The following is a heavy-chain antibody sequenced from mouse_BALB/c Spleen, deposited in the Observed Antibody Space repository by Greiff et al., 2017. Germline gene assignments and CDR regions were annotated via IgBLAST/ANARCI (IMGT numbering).Heavy chain of an antibody. V-gene: IGHV3-8*02. CDR1: GDSITSGY. J-gene: IGHJ2*01. CDR3: ARYGYDGYYFDY. Sequence: DVMLVESGPSLVKPSQTLSLTCSVTGDSITSGYWNWIRKFPGNKLEYMGYISYSGSTYYNPSLNSRISITRDTSKNQYYLQLNSVTTEDTATYYCARYGYDGYYFDYWGQGTTLTVSS. CDR2: ISYSGST. D-gene: IGHD2-2*01.